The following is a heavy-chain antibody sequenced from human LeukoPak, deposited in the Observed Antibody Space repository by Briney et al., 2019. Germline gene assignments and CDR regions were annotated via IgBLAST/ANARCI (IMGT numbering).Heavy chain of an antibody. CDR1: GFTFSGSA. D-gene: IGHD4-17*01. Sequence: GGALRLSCAASGFTFSGSAMHWVRQASGKGLEWVGRIKSKANNYATAYAASVKGRFTISRDDSENTAFLQMTSLKTEDTAVYYCTRRGDGDYGDYWGQGTLVTVSS. J-gene: IGHJ4*02. CDR3: TRRGDGDYGDY. V-gene: IGHV3-73*01. CDR2: IKSKANNYAT.